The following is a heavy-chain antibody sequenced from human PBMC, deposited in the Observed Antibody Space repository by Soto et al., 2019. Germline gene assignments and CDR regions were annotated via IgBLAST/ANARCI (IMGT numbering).Heavy chain of an antibody. Sequence: PGGSLRLSCAASGFTFSSYGMHWVRQAPGKGLEWVSGINDDRGNTYYADSVRGRFTTSRDNSKNTVFLQMNSLRAEDTAIYYCAKDREAPIHWGQGTLVTVSS. V-gene: IGHV3-23*01. CDR1: GFTFSSYG. CDR3: AKDREAPIH. CDR2: INDDRGNT. J-gene: IGHJ4*02.